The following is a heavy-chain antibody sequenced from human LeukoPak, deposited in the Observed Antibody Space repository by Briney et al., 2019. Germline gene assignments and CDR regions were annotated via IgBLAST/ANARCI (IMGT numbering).Heavy chain of an antibody. Sequence: GGSLRLSCAASGFTFSSYIIHWVRQAPGKGLEWVAVISYDGTDKYYADSVKGRFTISRDNSKNTLYVQMNSLRAEDTAVYYCAKATRRATVTTFDYWGQGTLVTVSS. CDR2: ISYDGTDK. CDR1: GFTFSSYI. CDR3: AKATRRATVTTFDY. J-gene: IGHJ4*02. V-gene: IGHV3-30*04. D-gene: IGHD4-17*01.